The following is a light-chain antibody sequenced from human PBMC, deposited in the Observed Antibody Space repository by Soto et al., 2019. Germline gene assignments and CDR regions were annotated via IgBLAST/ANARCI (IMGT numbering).Light chain of an antibody. J-gene: IGLJ1*01. CDR3: CSYAGSYTLYV. CDR2: DVS. V-gene: IGLV2-11*01. Sequence: QSALTQPRSVSGSPGQSATISCTGTSSDVGGYNYVSWYQQHPGTAPKLMIYDVSMRPSGVPDRFSGSKSGNTASLTISGLQAEDEADYYCCSYAGSYTLYVFGTGTKLTVL. CDR1: SSDVGGYNY.